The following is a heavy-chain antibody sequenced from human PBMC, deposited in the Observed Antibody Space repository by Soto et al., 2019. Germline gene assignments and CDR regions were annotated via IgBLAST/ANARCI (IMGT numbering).Heavy chain of an antibody. CDR3: ARASIAVAGTKYYYYYYGMDV. J-gene: IGHJ6*02. D-gene: IGHD6-19*01. V-gene: IGHV4-34*01. CDR2: INHSGST. Sequence: PAETLSLTCAVYGGSFSGYYWSWVRQAPGKWLEWIGEINHSGSTNYNPSLKSRVTISVDTSKNQFSLKLSSVTAADTAVYYCARASIAVAGTKYYYYYYGMDVWGQGTKVTVSS. CDR1: GGSFSGYY.